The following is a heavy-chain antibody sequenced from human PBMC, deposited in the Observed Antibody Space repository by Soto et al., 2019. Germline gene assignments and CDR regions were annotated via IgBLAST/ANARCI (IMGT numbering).Heavy chain of an antibody. D-gene: IGHD5-12*01. Sequence: QVQLQESGPGLVKPSETLSLTCTVSGGSISSYYWSWIRQPPGKGLEWIGYIYYSGSTNYNPSLKSRVTISVDTSKNQFSLKLSSVTAADTAVYYCARGRRWGRDGYNPGYYYYYYGMDVWGQGTTVTVSS. CDR2: IYYSGST. CDR1: GGSISSYY. V-gene: IGHV4-59*01. J-gene: IGHJ6*02. CDR3: ARGRRWGRDGYNPGYYYYYYGMDV.